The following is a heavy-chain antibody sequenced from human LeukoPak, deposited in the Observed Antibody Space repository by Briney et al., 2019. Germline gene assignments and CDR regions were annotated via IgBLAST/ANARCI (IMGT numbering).Heavy chain of an antibody. Sequence: GGSLRLSCAASGFTFSSYGMHWVRQAPGKGLEWVAVIWYDGSNKYYADSVKGRFTISRDNSKNTLYLQMNSLRAEDTAVYYCARGITMIVVVPGYWGQGTLVTVSS. D-gene: IGHD3-22*01. V-gene: IGHV3-33*01. CDR2: IWYDGSNK. J-gene: IGHJ4*02. CDR3: ARGITMIVVVPGY. CDR1: GFTFSSYG.